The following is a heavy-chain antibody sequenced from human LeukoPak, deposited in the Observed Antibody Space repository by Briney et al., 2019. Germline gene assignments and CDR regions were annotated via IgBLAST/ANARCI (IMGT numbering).Heavy chain of an antibody. CDR2: IKQDGSEK. J-gene: IGHJ6*03. CDR3: GAARFMDV. D-gene: IGHD6-25*01. CDR1: GFTFSSYW. V-gene: IGHV3-7*01. Sequence: GGSLRLSCAASGFTFSSYWMSWVRQAPGKGLEWVANIKQDGSEKYYVDSVKGRFTISRDNAKNPLYLQMNSLRAEDTAVYYSGAARFMDVWGKGTTVTVSS.